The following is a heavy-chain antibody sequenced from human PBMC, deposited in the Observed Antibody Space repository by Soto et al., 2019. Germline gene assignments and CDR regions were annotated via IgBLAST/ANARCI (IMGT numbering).Heavy chain of an antibody. CDR2: INAGNGNT. V-gene: IGHV1-3*01. CDR3: AREAVSGRTGFDY. D-gene: IGHD6-19*01. J-gene: IGHJ4*02. Sequence: ASVKVSCKASGYTFTSYAMHWVRQAPGQRLEWMGWINAGNGNTKYAQKFQGRVTMTTDTSTSTAYMELRSLRSDDTAVYYCAREAVSGRTGFDYWGQGTLVTVSS. CDR1: GYTFTSYA.